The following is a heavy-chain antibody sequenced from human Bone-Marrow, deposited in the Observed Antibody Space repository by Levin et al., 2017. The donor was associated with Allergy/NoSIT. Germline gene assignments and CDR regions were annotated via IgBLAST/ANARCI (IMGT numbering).Heavy chain of an antibody. Sequence: RGESLKISCQGSGYMFSDYWIGWVRQMPGKGLEWMGIIFPGDSDTTYSPSFQGHVTISADNSFTTAYLQWSSLKASDTAIYYCVRREVGADEANAFDIWGQGTVVTISS. J-gene: IGHJ3*02. CDR3: VRREVGADEANAFDI. CDR1: GYMFSDYW. V-gene: IGHV5-51*01. CDR2: IFPGDSDT. D-gene: IGHD1-26*01.